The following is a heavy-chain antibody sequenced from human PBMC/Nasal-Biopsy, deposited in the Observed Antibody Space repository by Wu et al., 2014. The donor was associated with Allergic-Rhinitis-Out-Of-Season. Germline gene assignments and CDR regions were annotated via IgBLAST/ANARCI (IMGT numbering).Heavy chain of an antibody. Sequence: LRLSCAASGFTFSSYAMSWVRQAPGKGLEWVSGISASGGSTYYADSVKGRFTISRDNSKNTLTLQMSSLRAEDTAVYYCAKKPLLLTNLPNQLLDSWGQGTLVSVSS. CDR3: AKKPLLLTNLPNQLLDS. J-gene: IGHJ4*02. V-gene: IGHV3-23*01. CDR2: ISASGGST. CDR1: GFTFSSYA. D-gene: IGHD4-23*01.